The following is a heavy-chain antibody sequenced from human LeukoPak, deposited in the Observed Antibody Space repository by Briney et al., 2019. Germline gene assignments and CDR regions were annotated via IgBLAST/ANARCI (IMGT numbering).Heavy chain of an antibody. Sequence: ASVKVSCKASGYTFNGYYIHWVRQAPGQGLEWMGWINPNSGGTNYAQKFQGRVTMTRDTSISTAYMELSRLRSDDTAVFYCATSSGWKSNIDFWGQGTLVTVSS. D-gene: IGHD6-19*01. CDR1: GYTFNGYY. V-gene: IGHV1-2*02. CDR3: ATSSGWKSNIDF. J-gene: IGHJ4*02. CDR2: INPNSGGT.